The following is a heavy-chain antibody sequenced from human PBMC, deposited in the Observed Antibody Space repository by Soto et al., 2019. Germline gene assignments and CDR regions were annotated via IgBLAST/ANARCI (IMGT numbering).Heavy chain of an antibody. CDR3: ASAPRGSSGWLRYGMAV. J-gene: IGHJ6*02. CDR2: IYYSGST. D-gene: IGHD6-25*01. Sequence: QVQLQESGPGLVKPSQTLSLTCTVSGGSISSGGYYWSWIRQHPGKGLEWIGYIYYSGSTYYNPSLKSRVPIAVDTSKHQFSLKLSSVTAADTAVYYCASAPRGSSGWLRYGMAVWGQGTTVTVSS. CDR1: GGSISSGGYY. V-gene: IGHV4-31*03.